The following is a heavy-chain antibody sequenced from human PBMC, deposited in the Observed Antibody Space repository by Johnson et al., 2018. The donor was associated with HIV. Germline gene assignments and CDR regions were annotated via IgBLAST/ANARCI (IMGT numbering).Heavy chain of an antibody. D-gene: IGHD1-26*01. J-gene: IGHJ3*02. CDR3: APRGRVGGSYGDAFDI. CDR2: ISGSGGTT. Sequence: VQLVESAGGVIKPGGSLSISCSATGFTFSSYAMSWVRQAPGKGLEWVSAISGSGGTTYYADSVKGRFTISRANSRNTLFLQMSSLRAEDTAVYYCAPRGRVGGSYGDAFDIWGQGTMVTVSS. V-gene: IGHV3-23*04. CDR1: GFTFSSYA.